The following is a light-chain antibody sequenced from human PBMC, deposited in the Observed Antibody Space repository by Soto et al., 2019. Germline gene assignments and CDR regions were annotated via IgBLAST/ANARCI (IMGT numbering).Light chain of an antibody. CDR1: QSVSNY. CDR3: QQFYSSPFA. CDR2: WAS. Sequence: DIVMTQSPDSLAVSLGERATINCKSSQSVSNYLTWYQQKPGQPPKLLIYWASTRESGVPDRFSGSGSGTDFTLTISSLQAEDVAVYYCQQFYSSPFAFGPGNKVDLK. V-gene: IGKV4-1*01. J-gene: IGKJ3*01.